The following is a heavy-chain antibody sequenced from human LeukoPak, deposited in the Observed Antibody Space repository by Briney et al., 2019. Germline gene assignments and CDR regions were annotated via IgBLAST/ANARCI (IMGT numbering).Heavy chain of an antibody. CDR1: GGSISSSSYY. CDR2: IYYSGST. Sequence: SETLSLTCTVSGGSISSSSYYWGWIRQPPGKGLEWIGSIYYSGSTYYNPSLKSRVTISVDTSKNQFSLKLSSVTAADTAVYYCARASLLRYRMGEWFDPWGQGTLVTVSS. D-gene: IGHD3-16*01. CDR3: ARASLLRYRMGEWFDP. V-gene: IGHV4-39*01. J-gene: IGHJ5*02.